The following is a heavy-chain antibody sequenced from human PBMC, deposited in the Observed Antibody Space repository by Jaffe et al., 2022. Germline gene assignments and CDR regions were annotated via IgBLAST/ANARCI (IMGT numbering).Heavy chain of an antibody. Sequence: QVQLQQSGPGLVKPSQTLSLTCAISGDSVSSISVAWNWIRQSPSRGLEWLGRTFYRSRWFNDYAVSVKSRITINPDTSKNQFSLQLISVTPEDTAVYYCVRDLVGGRSWGNWFDPWGQGTLVTVSS. CDR1: GDSVSSISVA. V-gene: IGHV6-1*01. CDR3: VRDLVGGRSWGNWFDP. D-gene: IGHD3-3*01. CDR2: TFYRSRWFN. J-gene: IGHJ5*02.